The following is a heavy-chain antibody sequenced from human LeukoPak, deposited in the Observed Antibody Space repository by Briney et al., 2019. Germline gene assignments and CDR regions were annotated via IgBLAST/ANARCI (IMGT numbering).Heavy chain of an antibody. Sequence: GGSLRLSCAASGFGFNNAWMSWVRQAPGKGLEWVGRIKSKGDGETADYAAPLKGRFTMSRDDAKATVYLQINSLITEDTAMYYCTTDLGITMIRGVIVNWGQGTLVTVSP. J-gene: IGHJ4*02. CDR1: GFGFNNAW. CDR3: TTDLGITMIRGVIVN. V-gene: IGHV3-15*01. CDR2: IKSKGDGETA. D-gene: IGHD3-10*01.